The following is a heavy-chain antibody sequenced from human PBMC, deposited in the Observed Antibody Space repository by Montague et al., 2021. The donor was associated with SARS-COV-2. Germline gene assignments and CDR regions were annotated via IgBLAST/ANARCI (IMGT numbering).Heavy chain of an antibody. CDR2: IYNSGPT. J-gene: IGHJ6*02. V-gene: IGHV4-61*09. CDR3: GRDSVSYGLDV. CDR1: GASIDTGNHY. Sequence: TLSLTCRVSGASIDTGNHYWTWIRQSAGQGLEWIGNIYNSGPTNYNPSLKSRVTISLDRAKNHFSLLLSSVTAADTDTYHCGRDSVSYGLDVWGQGTTVTVSS. D-gene: IGHD3-16*01.